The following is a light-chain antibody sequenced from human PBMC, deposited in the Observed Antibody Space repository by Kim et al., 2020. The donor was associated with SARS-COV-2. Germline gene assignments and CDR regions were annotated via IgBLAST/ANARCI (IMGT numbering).Light chain of an antibody. J-gene: IGKJ2*01. CDR3: QQSYTTPDT. CDR2: TAS. V-gene: IGKV1-39*01. CDR1: QSISIY. Sequence: DIQMTQSPSSLSASVGDRVTITCRASQSISIYLNWYQQKPGKAPKLLIYTASSLQSGVPSRFSGSGSGTDFTLTISSLHPEDFATYYCQQSYTTPDTFGQGTKLEI.